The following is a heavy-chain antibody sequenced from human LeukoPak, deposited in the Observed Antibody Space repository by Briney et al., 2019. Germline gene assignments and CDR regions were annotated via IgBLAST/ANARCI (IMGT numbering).Heavy chain of an antibody. Sequence: GGSLRLSCAASGFTFSSNWMSWVRQAPAKGLEWVANIKQDGSEKYYVDSVKGRFTISRDNAKNSLYLQMNSLRAEDTAVYYCARDRRRDYFDYWGQGTLVTGSS. J-gene: IGHJ4*02. V-gene: IGHV3-7*03. CDR1: GFTFSSNW. CDR2: IKQDGSEK. D-gene: IGHD6-25*01. CDR3: ARDRRRDYFDY.